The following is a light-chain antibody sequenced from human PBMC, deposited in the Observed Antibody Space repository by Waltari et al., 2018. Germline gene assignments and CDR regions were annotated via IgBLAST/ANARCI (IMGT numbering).Light chain of an antibody. V-gene: IGLV2-23*03. CDR2: EGS. CDR1: SRDVGSYNL. J-gene: IGLJ2*01. CDR3: CSYAGSSTFVV. Sequence: QSALTQPASVSGSPGQSITISCAGTSRDVGSYNLVSWYQQHPGKAPKLMIYEGSKRPSGVSNRFSGSKSGNTASLTISGLQAEDEADYYCCSYAGSSTFVVFGGGPKLTVL.